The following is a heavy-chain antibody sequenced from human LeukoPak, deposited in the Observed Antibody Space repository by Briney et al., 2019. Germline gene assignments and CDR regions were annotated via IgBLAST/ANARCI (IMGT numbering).Heavy chain of an antibody. D-gene: IGHD3-3*01. CDR3: ARDPFPYYDFWSGYYRSSENYYYYGMDV. J-gene: IGHJ6*02. Sequence: ASVKVSCKASGYTFTGYYMHWVRQAPGQGLEWMGWINPNSGGTNYAQKFQGRVTMTRDTSISTAYMELSRLRSDDTAVYYCARDPFPYYDFWSGYYRSSENYYYYGMDVWGQGTTVTVS. V-gene: IGHV1-2*02. CDR1: GYTFTGYY. CDR2: INPNSGGT.